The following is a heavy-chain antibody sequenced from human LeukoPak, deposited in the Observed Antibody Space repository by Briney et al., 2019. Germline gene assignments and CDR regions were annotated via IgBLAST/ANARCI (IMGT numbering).Heavy chain of an antibody. Sequence: QSGGSLRLSCAASGFTFSSYAMSWVRQAPGKGLEWVSAISGSGGSTYYADSVKGRFTISRDNSKNTLYLQMNSLRAEDTAVYYCAKNKGIAAAGNSDYWGQGTLVTVPS. V-gene: IGHV3-23*01. CDR1: GFTFSSYA. D-gene: IGHD6-13*01. J-gene: IGHJ4*02. CDR3: AKNKGIAAAGNSDY. CDR2: ISGSGGST.